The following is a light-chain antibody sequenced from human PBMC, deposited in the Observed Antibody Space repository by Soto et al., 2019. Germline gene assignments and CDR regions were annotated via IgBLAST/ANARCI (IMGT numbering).Light chain of an antibody. J-gene: IGLJ2*01. CDR1: SSDVGGYYY. V-gene: IGLV2-11*01. CDR3: CSYAGSYTVV. Sequence: QSALTQPRSVSGSPVQSVTISCTGTSSDVGGYYYVSWYQQHPGKAPKLMVYDVSKRPSGVPDRLSGSKSGNMASLTISGQQAEDEADYYCCSYAGSYTVVFGGGTKLTVL. CDR2: DVS.